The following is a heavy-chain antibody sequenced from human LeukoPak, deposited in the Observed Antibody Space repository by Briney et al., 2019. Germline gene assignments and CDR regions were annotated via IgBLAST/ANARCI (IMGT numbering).Heavy chain of an antibody. CDR2: INPNSGGT. CDR1: GYTFTGYY. Sequence: ASVKVSCKASGYTFTGYYMHWVRQAPGQGLEWMGRINPNSGGTNYAQKFQGRVTMTRDTSISTAYMELSRLRSDDTAVYYCARVLADSSSPMDVWGKGTTVTVSS. D-gene: IGHD6-13*01. CDR3: ARVLADSSSPMDV. J-gene: IGHJ6*03. V-gene: IGHV1-2*06.